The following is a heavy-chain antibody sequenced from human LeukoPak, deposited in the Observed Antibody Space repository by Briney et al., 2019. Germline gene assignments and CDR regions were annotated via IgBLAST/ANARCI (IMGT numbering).Heavy chain of an antibody. CDR2: INHSGST. CDR1: GGSFSGYY. V-gene: IGHV4-34*01. J-gene: IGHJ6*02. Sequence: PAETLSLTCAVYGGSFSGYYWSWIRQPPGKGLEWFGDINHSGSTNYNPSPKSLVTISVDTSKNQFSLKLSSVTAADTAVYYCARGPVYYYYGMDVWGQGTTVTVSS. CDR3: ARGPVYYYYGMDV.